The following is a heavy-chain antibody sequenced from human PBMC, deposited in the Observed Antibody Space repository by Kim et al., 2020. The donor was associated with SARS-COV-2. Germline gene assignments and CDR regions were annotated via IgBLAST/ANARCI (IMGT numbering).Heavy chain of an antibody. CDR2: IKEDGKEK. CDR1: GFSFSTYW. CDR3: VRDGYGSYDRAFDI. J-gene: IGHJ3*02. V-gene: IGHV3-7*01. D-gene: IGHD5-12*01. Sequence: GGSLRLSCAASGFSFSTYWMSWVRQAPGKGLEWVANIKEDGKEKYYVDSVKGRFTISRDNAKNSLYLQMNSLRVEDTAVYHCVRDGYGSYDRAFDIWGQGTMVTVSS.